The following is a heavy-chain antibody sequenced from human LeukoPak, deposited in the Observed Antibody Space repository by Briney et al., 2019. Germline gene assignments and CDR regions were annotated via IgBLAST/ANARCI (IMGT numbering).Heavy chain of an antibody. Sequence: GASVKVSCKASGYTFTGYYMHWVRQAPGQGLEWMGWINPNSGGTNYAQKFQGRVTMTRDTSISTAYMELSRLRSDDTAVYYCARVRRYSYAIEYYFDYWGQGTLVTVSS. CDR3: ARVRRYSYAIEYYFDY. J-gene: IGHJ4*02. D-gene: IGHD5-18*01. CDR1: GYTFTGYY. V-gene: IGHV1-2*02. CDR2: INPNSGGT.